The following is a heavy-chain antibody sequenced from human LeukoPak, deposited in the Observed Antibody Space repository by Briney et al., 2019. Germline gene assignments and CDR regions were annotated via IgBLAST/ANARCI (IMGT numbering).Heavy chain of an antibody. CDR1: GFTFSTYT. CDR3: ARDKRGANWFDP. V-gene: IGHV3-21*01. CDR2: ISGSSTYI. D-gene: IGHD1-26*01. J-gene: IGHJ5*02. Sequence: SGGSLRLSCSASGFTFSTYTMNWVRQAPGKGLEWVSSISGSSTYIYYADSVKGRCTISRDNAKNSLYLQMNSLRDEDTAVYYCARDKRGANWFDPWGQGTLVTVSS.